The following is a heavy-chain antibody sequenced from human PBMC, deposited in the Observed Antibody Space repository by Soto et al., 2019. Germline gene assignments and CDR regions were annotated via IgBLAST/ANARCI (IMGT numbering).Heavy chain of an antibody. CDR2: IYPGDSDT. J-gene: IGHJ4*02. D-gene: IGHD2-15*01. V-gene: IGHV5-51*01. Sequence: GQSLKISCKGSAYSFTSYWIGWVRQMPGKGLEWMGIIYPGDSDTRYSPSFQGQVTISADKSISTAYLQWSSLKASDTAMYYCAIHVIRASRSSLLYSGPGTLGAVS. CDR3: AIHVIRASRSSLLY. CDR1: AYSFTSYW.